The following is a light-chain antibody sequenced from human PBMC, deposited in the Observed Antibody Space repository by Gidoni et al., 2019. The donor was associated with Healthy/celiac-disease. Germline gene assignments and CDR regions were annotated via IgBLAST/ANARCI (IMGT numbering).Light chain of an antibody. V-gene: IGKV3-11*01. J-gene: IGKJ3*01. Sequence: EIVLTQSPATLSLSPGERATLSCRASQIVSSYLAWYQQKPGQAPRLLIYDASNRATGIPARFSGSGSGTDFTLTISSLEPEDFAVYYGQQRSNWPPIFTFGPGTKVDIK. CDR1: QIVSSY. CDR2: DAS. CDR3: QQRSNWPPIFT.